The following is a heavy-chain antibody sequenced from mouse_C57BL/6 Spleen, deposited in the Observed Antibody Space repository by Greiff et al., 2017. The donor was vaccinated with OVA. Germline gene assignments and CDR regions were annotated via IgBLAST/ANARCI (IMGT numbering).Heavy chain of an antibody. CDR2: ISDGGSYT. D-gene: IGHD2-5*01. J-gene: IGHJ1*03. Sequence: EVMLVESGGGLVKPGGSLKLSCAASGFTFSSYAMSWVRQTPEKRLEWVATISDGGSYTYYPDNVKGRFTISRDNAKNNLYLQMSPLKSEDTAMYYCARDRDYSNWYFDVWGTGTTVTVSS. CDR1: GFTFSSYA. CDR3: ARDRDYSNWYFDV. V-gene: IGHV5-4*01.